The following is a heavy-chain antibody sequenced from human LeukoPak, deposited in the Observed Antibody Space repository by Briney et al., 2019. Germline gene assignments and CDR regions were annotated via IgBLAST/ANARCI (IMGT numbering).Heavy chain of an antibody. J-gene: IGHJ6*03. CDR3: ARGPRYNWNYGWYMDV. Sequence: SETLSLTCTVSGGSIGSYYWSWIRQPPGKGLEWIGYIYYSGSTNYNPSPKSRVTISVDTSKNQFSLKLSSVTAADTAVYYCARGPRYNWNYGWYMDVWGKGTTVTVSS. D-gene: IGHD1-7*01. CDR1: GGSIGSYY. V-gene: IGHV4-59*01. CDR2: IYYSGST.